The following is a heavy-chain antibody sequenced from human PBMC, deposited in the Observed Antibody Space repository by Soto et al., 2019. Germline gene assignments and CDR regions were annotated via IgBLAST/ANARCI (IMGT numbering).Heavy chain of an antibody. Sequence: PGGSLRLSCAASGFTFSSYGMHWVRQAPGKGLEWVSVISSDGSNKYYADSVKGRFTTSRDHSKNTLYLQMNSLRAEDTAVYYCAKDWRYRSGGTCARYFDCWGQGTLVTVSS. J-gene: IGHJ4*02. CDR1: GFTFSSYG. D-gene: IGHD2-15*01. V-gene: IGHV3-30*18. CDR2: ISSDGSNK. CDR3: AKDWRYRSGGTCARYFDC.